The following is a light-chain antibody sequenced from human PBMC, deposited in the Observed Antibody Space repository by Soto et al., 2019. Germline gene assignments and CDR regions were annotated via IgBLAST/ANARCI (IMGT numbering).Light chain of an antibody. J-gene: IGKJ5*01. V-gene: IGKV3-11*01. CDR3: QQFNNYIT. CDR1: RSISTY. CDR2: EAL. Sequence: ETVLTQSPATLSLSPGERATLSCRASRSISTYLAWYQQKPGQAPRLLIYEALNRATGIPARFSGSGSGTEFTLTISSLQSEDFATYYCQQFNNYITFGQGTRLEIK.